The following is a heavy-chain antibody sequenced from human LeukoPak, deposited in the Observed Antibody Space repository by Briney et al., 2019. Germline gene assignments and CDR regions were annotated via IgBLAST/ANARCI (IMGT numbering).Heavy chain of an antibody. CDR2: ISSSSSTI. Sequence: GGSLRLSCAASGFTFSSYSMNWVRQAPGKGLEWVSYISSSSSTIYCADSVKGRFTISRDNAKNSLYLQMNSLRAEDTAVYYCARAPYPYYGSGSYYPNAFDIWGQGTMVTVSS. CDR1: GFTFSSYS. J-gene: IGHJ3*02. CDR3: ARAPYPYYGSGSYYPNAFDI. D-gene: IGHD3-10*01. V-gene: IGHV3-48*04.